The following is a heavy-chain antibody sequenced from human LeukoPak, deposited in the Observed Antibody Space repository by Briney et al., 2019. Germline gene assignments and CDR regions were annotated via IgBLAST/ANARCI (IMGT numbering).Heavy chain of an antibody. CDR2: IYSSGST. Sequence: PSETLSLTCRVSGASINSGSNYWGWIRQPPGKTLEWIGSIYSSGSTYYNPSLKSRVIIMIDTPKNHFSLTLSSVTAADTAVYYCARGRVSSSTWYSTYYYFFYMDFWGKGTTVTVSS. V-gene: IGHV4-39*07. J-gene: IGHJ6*03. D-gene: IGHD4-11*01. CDR1: GASINSGSNY. CDR3: ARGRVSSSTWYSTYYYFFYMDF.